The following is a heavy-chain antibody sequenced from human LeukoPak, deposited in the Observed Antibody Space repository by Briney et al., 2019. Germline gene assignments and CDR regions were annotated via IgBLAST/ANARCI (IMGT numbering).Heavy chain of an antibody. CDR1: GFTFSSYA. CDR3: AKDSTFGGVIVITAFDI. Sequence: GGSLRLSCAASGFTFSSYAMSWVRQAPGKGLEWVSAISGSGGSTYYADSVKGRFTISRDNAKNSLYLQMNSLRAEDTALYYCAKDSTFGGVIVITAFDIWGQGTMVTVSS. CDR2: ISGSGGST. D-gene: IGHD3-16*02. V-gene: IGHV3-23*01. J-gene: IGHJ3*02.